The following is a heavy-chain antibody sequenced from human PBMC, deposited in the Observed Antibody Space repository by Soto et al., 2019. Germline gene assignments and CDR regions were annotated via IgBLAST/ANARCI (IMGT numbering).Heavy chain of an antibody. CDR3: ARDLAYCGGDCYSEDY. J-gene: IGHJ4*02. V-gene: IGHV1-69*06. D-gene: IGHD2-21*02. Sequence: GASVKVSCKASGGTFSSYAISWVRQAPGQGLEWMGGIIPIFGTANYAQKFQGRVTITADKSTSTAYMELSSLRSEDTAVYYCARDLAYCGGDCYSEDYWGQGTLVTVS. CDR1: GGTFSSYA. CDR2: IIPIFGTA.